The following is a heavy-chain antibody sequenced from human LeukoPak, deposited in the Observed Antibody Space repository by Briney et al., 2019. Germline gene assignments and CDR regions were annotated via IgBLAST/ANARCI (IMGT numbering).Heavy chain of an antibody. V-gene: IGHV4-61*05. CDR3: AREPTGYFDY. Sequence: SETLSLTCTVSIGSISSSSYYGGSIRQPPGKGLEWIEYIYYSGSTNYNPSLKIRVTISVDTSKNQFSLKLSSVTAADTDVYYCAREPTGYFDYWGQGTLVTVSS. CDR1: IGSISSSSYY. J-gene: IGHJ4*02. D-gene: IGHD1-1*01. CDR2: IYYSGST.